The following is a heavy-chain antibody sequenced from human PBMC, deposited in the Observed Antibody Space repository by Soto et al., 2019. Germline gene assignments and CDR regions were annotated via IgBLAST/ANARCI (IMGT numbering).Heavy chain of an antibody. CDR2: ISISGGTI. Sequence: RLSCAASGFTFSDYYMSWIRQAPGKGLEWLSYISISGGTIYYADSVKGRFSISRDNAKNSLYLQLSSLRAEDTAVYFCARERARVFDYWGQGTLVTVSS. J-gene: IGHJ4*02. CDR3: ARERARVFDY. CDR1: GFTFSDYY. V-gene: IGHV3-11*01.